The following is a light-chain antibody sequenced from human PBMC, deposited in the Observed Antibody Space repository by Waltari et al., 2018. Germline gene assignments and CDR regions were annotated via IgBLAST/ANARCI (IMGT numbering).Light chain of an antibody. CDR2: KSS. V-gene: IGKV1-5*03. CDR3: QQYDNYWT. Sequence: DIQMTQSPSTLSASVGDRVTITCRASQSITNWLAWYQQKPGKAPKLLIYKSSNVESGVPSRCSGSGSGTEFTLTSSSLQPDDFATYYCQQYDNYWTFGQGTKVEIK. J-gene: IGKJ1*01. CDR1: QSITNW.